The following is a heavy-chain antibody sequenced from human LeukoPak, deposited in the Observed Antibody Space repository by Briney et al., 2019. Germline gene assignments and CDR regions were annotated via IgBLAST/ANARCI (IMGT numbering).Heavy chain of an antibody. J-gene: IGHJ3*02. CDR2: IYTGGST. CDR3: ARDLGRYDSNQGPLDAFDI. D-gene: IGHD3-22*01. Sequence: GGSLRLSCAASGFTVSSNYMSWVRQAPGRGLEWVSVIYTGGSTYYADSVKGRFTISRDNSKNTLYLQMNSLRAEDTAVYYCARDLGRYDSNQGPLDAFDIWGQGTMVTVSS. CDR1: GFTVSSNY. V-gene: IGHV3-53*01.